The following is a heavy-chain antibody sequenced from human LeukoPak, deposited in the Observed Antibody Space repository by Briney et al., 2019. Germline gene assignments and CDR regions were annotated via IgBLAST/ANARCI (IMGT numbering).Heavy chain of an antibody. CDR3: TRDGSSWYLPWFDP. J-gene: IGHJ5*02. D-gene: IGHD6-13*01. CDR2: IRSKAYGGTT. V-gene: IGHV3-49*04. Sequence: GGSLRLSCTASGFTFGDYAMSWVRQAPGKGLEWVGFIRSKAYGGTTEYAASVKGRFTISRDDSKSIAYLQMNSLKTEDTAVYYCTRDGSSWYLPWFDPWGQGTLVTVSS. CDR1: GFTFGDYA.